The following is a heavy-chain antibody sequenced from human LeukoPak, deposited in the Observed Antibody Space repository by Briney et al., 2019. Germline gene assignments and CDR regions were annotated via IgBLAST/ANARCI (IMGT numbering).Heavy chain of an antibody. D-gene: IGHD2-21*02. CDR2: ISSSGSTI. Sequence: GGSLRLSCAASGFTFSSYEMNWVRQAPGKGLEWVSYISSSGSTIYYADSVKGRFTISRDNAKNSLYLQMNSLRAEDTAVYYCARGIVVTAIKTYYYYYMDVWGKGTTVTISS. V-gene: IGHV3-48*03. CDR1: GFTFSSYE. CDR3: ARGIVVTAIKTYYYYYMDV. J-gene: IGHJ6*03.